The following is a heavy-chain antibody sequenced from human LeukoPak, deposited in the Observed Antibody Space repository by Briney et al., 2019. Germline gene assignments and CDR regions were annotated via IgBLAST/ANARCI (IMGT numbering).Heavy chain of an antibody. J-gene: IGHJ3*02. CDR2: KSYHGSDK. CDR1: GFTFSSYA. CDR3: ATGAFEI. D-gene: IGHD7-27*01. V-gene: IGHV3-30*04. Sequence: GGSLRLSCVASGFTFSSYAMHWVRQAPGKGLEWVGIKSYHGSDKYYADSVKGRFTISRDNSKNTLYLQMSSLRVADTSMYYRATGAFEIWGQGTMVTVSS.